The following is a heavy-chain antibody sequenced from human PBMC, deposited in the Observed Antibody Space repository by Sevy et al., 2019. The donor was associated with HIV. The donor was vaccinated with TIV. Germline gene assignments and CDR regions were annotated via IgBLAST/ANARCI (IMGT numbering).Heavy chain of an antibody. Sequence: VKVSCKASGGTFSSYAISWVRQAPGQGLEWMGGIIPIFGTANYAQKFQGRVTITADESTSTAYMELSSQRSEDTAVYYCARAVAPGIAVAGTIGSYYYYGMDVWGQRTTVTASS. CDR2: IIPIFGTA. CDR1: GGTFSSYA. J-gene: IGHJ6*02. CDR3: ARAVAPGIAVAGTIGSYYYYGMDV. V-gene: IGHV1-69*13. D-gene: IGHD6-19*01.